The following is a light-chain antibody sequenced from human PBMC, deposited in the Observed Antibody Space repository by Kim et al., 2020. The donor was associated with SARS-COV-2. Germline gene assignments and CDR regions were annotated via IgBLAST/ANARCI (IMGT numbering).Light chain of an antibody. J-gene: IGKJ1*01. V-gene: IGKV3-15*01. CDR3: QQYNNWPLT. CDR1: PSVSSN. Sequence: VSPGERATLTCRASPSVSSNLACYQQKPCQAPRLLIYGASTRATGIPARFSGSGSGTEFTLTISSLQSEDFAVYYCQQYNNWPLTFGQGTKVDIK. CDR2: GAS.